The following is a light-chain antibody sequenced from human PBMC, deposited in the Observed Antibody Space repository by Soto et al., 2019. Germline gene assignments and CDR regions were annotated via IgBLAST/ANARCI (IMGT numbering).Light chain of an antibody. CDR1: QSVSSN. CDR3: QQYNNWPWT. Sequence: EIVMTQSPATLSVSPGERATLSCRASQSVSSNLAWYQQKPGQAPRLLIYGASTRATGIPARFSGSGSGTEFPLTISSLQSEDFAVYYCQQYNNWPWTFGQGTKV. V-gene: IGKV3-15*01. CDR2: GAS. J-gene: IGKJ1*01.